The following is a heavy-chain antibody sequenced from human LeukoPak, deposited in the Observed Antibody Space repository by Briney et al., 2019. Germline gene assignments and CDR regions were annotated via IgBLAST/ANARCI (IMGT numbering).Heavy chain of an antibody. CDR1: GGSFSGYF. CDR3: ARGADRYSTSWFLDS. D-gene: IGHD6-13*01. V-gene: IGHV4-59*01. Sequence: NPSETLSLTCAVYGGSFSGYFWSWIRQPPGKGLEWIGYIYYSGSGSTNYNPSLKSRVTISLDTSKSQFSLRLSSVTAADTAVYYCARGADRYSTSWFLDSWGQGTLVTVSS. J-gene: IGHJ4*02. CDR2: IYYSGSGST.